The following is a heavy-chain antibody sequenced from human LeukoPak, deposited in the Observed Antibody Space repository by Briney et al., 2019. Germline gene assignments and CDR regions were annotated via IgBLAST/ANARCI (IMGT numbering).Heavy chain of an antibody. CDR2: ISSASPYI. Sequence: GGSLRLSCAASGFTFSTYSMNWVRQAPGKGLEWVSSISSASPYIYYADSVKGRFTISRDDAKDSLYLQMNSLRAEDTAVYYCARYCSSSRCLYYYHMDVWGKGTTVTVSS. D-gene: IGHD2-2*01. CDR1: GFTFSTYS. V-gene: IGHV3-21*01. J-gene: IGHJ6*03. CDR3: ARYCSSSRCLYYYHMDV.